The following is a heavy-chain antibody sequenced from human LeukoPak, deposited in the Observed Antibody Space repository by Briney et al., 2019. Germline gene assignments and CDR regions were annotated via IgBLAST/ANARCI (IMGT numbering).Heavy chain of an antibody. CDR3: ARVMSIAAAGSNWFDP. V-gene: IGHV1-8*01. Sequence: ASVKVSCKASGYTFTSYDINWVRQATGQGLEWMGWMNPNSGNTGYAQKFQGRVTMTRNTSISTAYMELSSLRSEDTAVYYCARVMSIAAAGSNWFDPWGQGTLVTVFS. D-gene: IGHD6-13*01. CDR2: MNPNSGNT. J-gene: IGHJ5*02. CDR1: GYTFTSYD.